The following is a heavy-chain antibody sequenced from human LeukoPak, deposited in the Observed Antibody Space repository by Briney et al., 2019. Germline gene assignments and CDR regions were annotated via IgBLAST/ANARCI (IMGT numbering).Heavy chain of an antibody. J-gene: IGHJ4*02. CDR2: IYNTGTT. CDR3: ARGMNSVYLDSLGY. CDR1: GGSVSSGSYY. V-gene: IGHV4-61*01. Sequence: SETLSLTCTVSGGSVSSGSYYWSWIRPPPGKGLEWIAYIYNTGTTNYNPSLKSRVTISVDTSKNQFSLRLTSVTAADTAVYYCARGMNSVYLDSLGYWGQGTLVTVSS. D-gene: IGHD5/OR15-5a*01.